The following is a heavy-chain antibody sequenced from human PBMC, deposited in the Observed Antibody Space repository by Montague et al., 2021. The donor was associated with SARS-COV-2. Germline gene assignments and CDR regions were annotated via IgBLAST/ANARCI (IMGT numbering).Heavy chain of an antibody. D-gene: IGHD2-2*01. Sequence: SETLPLTCTVSGGSISSSSYYWGWIRQPPGKGLEWIGSIYYSGSTYYNPSLKSRVTISVDTSKNQFSLKLSSVTAADTAVYYCARQGDQLLLEYWFDPWGQGTLVTVSS. J-gene: IGHJ5*02. V-gene: IGHV4-39*01. CDR3: ARQGDQLLLEYWFDP. CDR2: IYYSGST. CDR1: GGSISSSSYY.